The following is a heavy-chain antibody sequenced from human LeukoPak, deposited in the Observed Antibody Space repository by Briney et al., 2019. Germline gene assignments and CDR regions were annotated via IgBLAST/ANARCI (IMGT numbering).Heavy chain of an antibody. J-gene: IGHJ4*02. Sequence: SEALSLTCTVSGGSVSSTTYYWSWIRQPPGKGLEWIASINYSGSTYYNPSLKSRVTISVETSKNQFSLKLSSVTAADTAVYYCARREVGFDYWGQGTLVTVSS. CDR3: ARREVGFDY. CDR1: GGSVSSTTYY. D-gene: IGHD1-26*01. CDR2: INYSGST. V-gene: IGHV4-39*01.